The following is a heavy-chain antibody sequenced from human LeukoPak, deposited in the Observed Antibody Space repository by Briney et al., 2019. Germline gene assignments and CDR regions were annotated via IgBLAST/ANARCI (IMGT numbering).Heavy chain of an antibody. CDR3: ARDLAGQYCSSTTYCTFIRDTYFDY. CDR1: GYTFTGYY. CDR2: IDPNSGDT. J-gene: IGHJ4*02. Sequence: ASVKVSCKASGYTFTGYYMHWMRQAPGQGLEWMGWIDPNSGDTNYAQKFQGRVTMTRDTSITTAYMELSRLRSDDTAVYYCARDLAGQYCSSTTYCTFIRDTYFDYWGQGTLVTVSS. D-gene: IGHD2-2*02. V-gene: IGHV1-2*02.